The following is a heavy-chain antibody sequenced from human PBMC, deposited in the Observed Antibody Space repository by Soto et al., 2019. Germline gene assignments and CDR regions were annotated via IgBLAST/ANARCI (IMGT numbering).Heavy chain of an antibody. CDR3: AKLEWLEFGGDY. J-gene: IGHJ4*02. CDR2: ISAIGEKP. CDR1: GFAFSDYP. D-gene: IGHD6-19*01. V-gene: IGHV3-23*01. Sequence: EVHLLESGGGVVQPGKSLKISCATSGFAFSDYPMTWVRQPPGQGLEWVSGISAIGEKPYYADSVKGRFTISRDNSKNTLSLQMNSLRVEDTGIYYCAKLEWLEFGGDYWGQGTLVTVSS.